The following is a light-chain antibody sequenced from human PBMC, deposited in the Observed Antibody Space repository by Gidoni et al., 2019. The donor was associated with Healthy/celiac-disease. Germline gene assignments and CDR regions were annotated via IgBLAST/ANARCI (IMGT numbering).Light chain of an antibody. V-gene: IGLV1-44*01. CDR2: SNN. CDR1: SSHIGSNT. J-gene: IGLJ2*01. CDR3: AAWDDSLNEV. Sequence: QSVLTHPPSASGTPGQRVTISCSGSSSHIGSNTLNWYQQPPGTAPKLLIYSNNQRPSGVPDRFSCSKSGTSASLAISGLQSEDEADYYCAAWDDSLNEVFGGGTKLTVL.